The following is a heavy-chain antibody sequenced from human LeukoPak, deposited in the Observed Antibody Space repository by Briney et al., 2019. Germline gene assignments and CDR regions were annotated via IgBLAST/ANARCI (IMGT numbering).Heavy chain of an antibody. CDR1: GFTFSSYA. CDR3: AKGGTSSSGY. CDR2: INGSGGST. D-gene: IGHD3-22*01. Sequence: GGSLRLSCAASGFTFSSYATSWVRQAPGKGLEWVSAINGSGGSTYYADSVKGRFTISRDNSKNTLYLQMNSLRAEDTAVYYCAKGGTSSSGYWGQGTLVTVSS. J-gene: IGHJ4*02. V-gene: IGHV3-23*01.